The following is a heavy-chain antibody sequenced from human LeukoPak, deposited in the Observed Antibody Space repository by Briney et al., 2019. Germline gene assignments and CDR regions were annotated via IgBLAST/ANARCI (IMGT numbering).Heavy chain of an antibody. J-gene: IGHJ3*02. V-gene: IGHV2-70*04. Sequence: SGPTLVKPTQTLTLTCTFSGFSLSTSGMRVSWIRQPPGKALEWLARIEWDDDKFYSTSLKTRLTISKDTSKNQVVLTMTNMDPVDTATYYCAWIREDAFDILGQGTMVTVSS. CDR2: IEWDDDK. CDR1: GFSLSTSGMR. CDR3: AWIREDAFDI.